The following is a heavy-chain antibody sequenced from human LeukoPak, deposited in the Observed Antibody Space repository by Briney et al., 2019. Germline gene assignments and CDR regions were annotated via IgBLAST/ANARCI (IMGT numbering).Heavy chain of an antibody. CDR3: TRGFRSRASHYDTRTYNFDH. CDR1: GGSITSSSYD. V-gene: IGHV4-39*01. J-gene: IGHJ4*02. D-gene: IGHD3-22*01. Sequence: PSETLPLTCTVSGGSITSSSYDWGWIRQPPGKGLEWIGNIYYSGTTYYNPSLKSPVTISVNTSMNQFSLKLSSVTAADTAVYFCTRGFRSRASHYDTRTYNFDHWGQGTLVTVSS. CDR2: IYYSGTT.